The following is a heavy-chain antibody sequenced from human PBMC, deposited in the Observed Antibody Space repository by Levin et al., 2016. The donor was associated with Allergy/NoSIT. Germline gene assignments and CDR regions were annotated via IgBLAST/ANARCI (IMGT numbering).Heavy chain of an antibody. CDR2: IYYSGST. CDR3: ARAAGTWGYNDAFDI. D-gene: IGHD3-10*01. V-gene: IGHV4-39*01. J-gene: IGHJ3*02. Sequence: WIRQPPGKGLEWIGSIYYSGSTYYNPSLKSRVTISVDTSKNQFSLKLSSVTAADTAVYYCARAAGTWGYNDAFDIWGQGTMVTVSS.